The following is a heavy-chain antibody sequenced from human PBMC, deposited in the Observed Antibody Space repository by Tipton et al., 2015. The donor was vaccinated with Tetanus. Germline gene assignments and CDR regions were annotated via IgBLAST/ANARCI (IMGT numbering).Heavy chain of an antibody. CDR1: GDSIGSRSYY. D-gene: IGHD2-21*01. CDR2: FYYGGRT. Sequence: TLSLTCSVSGDSIGSRSYYWGWIRQPPGKGLEWIGTFYYGGRTYFNLSLKSRLPMSVDTWKDQFSLNLTSVTAADTAGYFCVRHGGLVGIYFHDWGQGTLVAVSS. CDR3: VRHGGLVGIYFHD. V-gene: IGHV4-39*01. J-gene: IGHJ4*02.